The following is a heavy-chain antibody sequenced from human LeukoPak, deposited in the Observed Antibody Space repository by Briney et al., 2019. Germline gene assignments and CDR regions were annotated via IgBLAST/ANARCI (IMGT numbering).Heavy chain of an antibody. D-gene: IGHD6-6*01. CDR2: IYPGDSDI. CDR3: ARSLRGSSQAFDI. Sequence: GESLKISCKGSGYSFTNYWIGWVRQMPGKGLEWMGIIYPGDSDIRYSPSFQGQVTISADKSISTADLQWSSLKASDTAMFYCARSLRGSSQAFDIWGQGTMVTVSS. CDR1: GYSFTNYW. J-gene: IGHJ3*02. V-gene: IGHV5-51*01.